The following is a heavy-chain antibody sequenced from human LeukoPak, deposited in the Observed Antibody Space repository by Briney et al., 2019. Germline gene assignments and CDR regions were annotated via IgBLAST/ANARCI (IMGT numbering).Heavy chain of an antibody. CDR3: ARSHGYSSSYFDY. CDR1: GFTFSSYS. CDR2: ISSSSSYI. Sequence: GGSLRLSCAASGFTFSSYSMNWVRQAPGKGLEWVSSISSSSSYIYYADSVKGRFTISRDNAKNSLYLQMNSLRVEDTAVYYCARSHGYSSSYFDYWGQGTLVTVSS. V-gene: IGHV3-21*01. J-gene: IGHJ4*02. D-gene: IGHD6-13*01.